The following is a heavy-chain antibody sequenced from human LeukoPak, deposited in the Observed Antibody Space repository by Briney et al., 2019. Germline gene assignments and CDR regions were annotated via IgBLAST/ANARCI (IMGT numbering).Heavy chain of an antibody. V-gene: IGHV1-18*04. D-gene: IGHD3-3*01. CDR2: ISTYNGNT. CDR1: GYIFTSYG. J-gene: IGHJ4*02. Sequence: ASVKVSCKASGYIFTSYGISWVRQAPGQGLEWMAWISTYNGNTNYALKVQGRATMTTDTSTSTAYMELRSLRSDDTAVYYCARVLRYDFWSAYYFDYWGQGTLDTVSS. CDR3: ARVLRYDFWSAYYFDY.